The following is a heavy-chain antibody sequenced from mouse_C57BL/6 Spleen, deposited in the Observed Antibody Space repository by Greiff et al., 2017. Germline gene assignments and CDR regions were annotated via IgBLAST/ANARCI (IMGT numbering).Heavy chain of an antibody. V-gene: IGHV1-80*01. D-gene: IGHD1-1*01. CDR1: GYAFSSYW. Sequence: VQRVESGAELVKPGASVKISCKASGYAFSSYWMNWVKQRPGKGLEWIGQIYPGDGDTNYNGKFKGKATLTAGKSSSTAYMQLSSLTSEDSAVYFCARSGYYYGSSYYFDYWGQGTTLTVSS. J-gene: IGHJ2*01. CDR2: IYPGDGDT. CDR3: ARSGYYYGSSYYFDY.